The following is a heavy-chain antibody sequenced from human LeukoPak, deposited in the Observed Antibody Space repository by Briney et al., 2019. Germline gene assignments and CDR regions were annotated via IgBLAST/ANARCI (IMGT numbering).Heavy chain of an antibody. V-gene: IGHV3-66*01. CDR2: IYTGGST. Sequence: GGSLRLSCAASGFSVTNYYMYWVRQAPGEGLEWVSIIYTGGSTDYADSVKGRFTISRDNSKNTVHLLMNTLRVEDTAVYYCATGVGYDSNYKPRDYWGQGTLVTVSS. CDR3: ATGVGYDSNYKPRDY. D-gene: IGHD5-12*01. CDR1: GFSVTNYY. J-gene: IGHJ4*02.